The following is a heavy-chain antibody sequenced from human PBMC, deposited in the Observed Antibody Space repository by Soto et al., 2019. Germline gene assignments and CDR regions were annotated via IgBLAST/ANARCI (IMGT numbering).Heavy chain of an antibody. CDR3: ASVSRYYAYFDWCPD. CDR1: GFTFSSYS. CDR2: ISSSSSYI. D-gene: IGHD3-9*01. J-gene: IGHJ4*02. Sequence: EVQLVESGGGLVKPGGSLRLSCAASGFTFSSYSMNWVRQAPGKGLEWVSSISSSSSYIYYADSVKGRFTISRDNAKNSLYLQMNSLRAEDTAVYYCASVSRYYAYFDWCPDWGQGTLVTVSS. V-gene: IGHV3-21*01.